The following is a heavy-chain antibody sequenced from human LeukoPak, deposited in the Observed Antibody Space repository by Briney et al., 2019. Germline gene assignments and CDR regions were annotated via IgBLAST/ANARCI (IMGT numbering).Heavy chain of an antibody. Sequence: GGSLRLSCAASGFTFSNYAMSWVRQAPGKGLEWVSSISSSSSYIYYADSVKGRFTISRDNAKNSLYLQMNSLRAEDTAVYYCARDFSGEKSFDYWGQGTLVTVSS. J-gene: IGHJ4*02. D-gene: IGHD3-10*01. CDR2: ISSSSSYI. CDR3: ARDFSGEKSFDY. CDR1: GFTFSNYA. V-gene: IGHV3-21*01.